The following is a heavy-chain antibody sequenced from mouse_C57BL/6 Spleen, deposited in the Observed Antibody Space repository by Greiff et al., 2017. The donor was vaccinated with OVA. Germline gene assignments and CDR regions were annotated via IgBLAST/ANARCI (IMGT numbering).Heavy chain of an antibody. V-gene: IGHV1-7*01. D-gene: IGHD2-4*01. CDR1: GYTFTSSW. CDR2: INPSSGYT. Sequence: QVHVKQSGAELAKPGASVKLSCKASGYTFTSSWMHWVKQRPGQGLEWIGYINPSSGYTKYNQKFKDKATLTADKSSSTAYMQLSSLTYEDSAVYYCARDYDKVCFDYWGQGTTLTVSS. J-gene: IGHJ2*01. CDR3: ARDYDKVCFDY.